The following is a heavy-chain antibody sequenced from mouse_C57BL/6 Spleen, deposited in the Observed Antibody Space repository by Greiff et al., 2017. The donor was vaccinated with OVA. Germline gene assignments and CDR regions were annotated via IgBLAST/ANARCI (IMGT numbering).Heavy chain of an antibody. CDR1: GFTFSSYA. CDR2: ISDGGSYT. V-gene: IGHV5-4*01. D-gene: IGHD2-12*01. Sequence: EVQLVESGGGLVKPGGSLKLSCAASGFTFSSYAMSWVRQTPEKRLEWVATISDGGSYTYYPDNVKGRFTISRDKAKTNLYMQMSNLKSEDTAMDYCAREYEEYDRYIDYWGTGTTVTVSS. CDR3: AREYEEYDRYIDY. J-gene: IGHJ1*03.